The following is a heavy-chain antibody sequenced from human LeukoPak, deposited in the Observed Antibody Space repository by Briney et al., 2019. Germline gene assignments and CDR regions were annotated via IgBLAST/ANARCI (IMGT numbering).Heavy chain of an antibody. D-gene: IGHD3-3*01. CDR3: AKGFLEWLFLFDY. J-gene: IGHJ4*02. V-gene: IGHV3-23*01. Sequence: PGESLRLSCAASGFTFRNYAMSWVRQAPGKGLEWVSAIGFSGGSTYYADSVKGRFTISRDNSKNTLYLQMNSLRAEDSALYYCAKGFLEWLFLFDYWGQGTLVTVSS. CDR1: GFTFRNYA. CDR2: IGFSGGST.